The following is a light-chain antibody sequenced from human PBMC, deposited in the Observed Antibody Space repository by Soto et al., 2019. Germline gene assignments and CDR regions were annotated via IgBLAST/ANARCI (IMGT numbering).Light chain of an antibody. CDR2: GAS. CDR3: QQYGRSPFT. CDR1: QSVSSSY. J-gene: IGKJ3*01. Sequence: EIVLTQSPGTLSLSPGERATLSCRASQSVSSSYLAWYQQKPGQAPRLLIYGASSRATGIPGRSSGSGSGTDFTLTISRLEPEDFAVYYCQQYGRSPFTFGPGT. V-gene: IGKV3-20*01.